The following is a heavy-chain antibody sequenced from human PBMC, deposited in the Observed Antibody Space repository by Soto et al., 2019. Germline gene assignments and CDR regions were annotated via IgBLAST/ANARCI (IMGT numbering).Heavy chain of an antibody. J-gene: IGHJ4*02. D-gene: IGHD3-10*01. CDR2: IYSAGGT. V-gene: IGHV3-53*01. CDR1: GFIISNNF. CDR3: ARASYYGAAVEY. Sequence: GWSLRLSCAASGFIISNNFMTLVRQAPGKGLEWGSVIYSAGGTYYADSVKGRFTISRDNSKNTLYLQMDSLRPEDTAVYYCARASYYGAAVEYWGEGTLVTVSS.